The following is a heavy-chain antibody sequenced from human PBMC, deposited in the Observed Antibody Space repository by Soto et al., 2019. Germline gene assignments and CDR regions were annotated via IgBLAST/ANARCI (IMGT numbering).Heavy chain of an antibody. J-gene: IGHJ4*02. CDR1: GYTFTGYY. CDR3: TRDLESSGWYFLHYFDY. Sequence: ASVKVSCKASGYTFTGYYIHWIRQAPGQGLEWMGWVNPHSGATNHAQKFQGRLTMTRDTSITTAYMQLSRLRSDDTATYFCTRDLESSGWYFLHYFDYWGQGTLVTVS. CDR2: VNPHSGAT. D-gene: IGHD6-19*01. V-gene: IGHV1-2*02.